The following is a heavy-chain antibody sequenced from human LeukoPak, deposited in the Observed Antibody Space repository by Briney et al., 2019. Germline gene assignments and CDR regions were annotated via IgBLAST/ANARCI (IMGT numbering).Heavy chain of an antibody. J-gene: IGHJ4*02. V-gene: IGHV3-21*06. CDR1: GFTFSSYA. D-gene: IGHD3-10*01. CDR2: ISSSSSYI. CDR3: ARDKWFGETDY. Sequence: KSGGSLRLSCAASGFTFSSYAMSWVRQAPGKGLEWVSSISSSSSYIYYADSVTGRFTISRDNSKNSLYLQMNSLRAEDTAVYYCARDKWFGETDYWGQGTLVTVSS.